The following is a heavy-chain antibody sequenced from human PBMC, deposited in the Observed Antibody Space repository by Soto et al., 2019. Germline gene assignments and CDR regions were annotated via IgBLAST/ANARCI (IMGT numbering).Heavy chain of an antibody. D-gene: IGHD3-10*01. J-gene: IGHJ6*02. CDR3: ARGVDYYGSGSYYIGYYYYGMDV. V-gene: IGHV4-38-2*01. CDR2: IYHSGST. Sequence: SETLSLTCAVSGYSISSGYYWGWIWQPPGKGLEGIGSIYHSGSTYYNTSPKSRVTISVDTSKNQFSLKLSSVTAADTAVYYCARGVDYYGSGSYYIGYYYYGMDVWGQGTTVTVSS. CDR1: GYSISSGYY.